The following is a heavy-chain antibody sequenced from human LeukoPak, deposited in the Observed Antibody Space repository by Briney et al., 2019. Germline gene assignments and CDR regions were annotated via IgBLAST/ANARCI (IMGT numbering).Heavy chain of an antibody. D-gene: IGHD3-22*01. V-gene: IGHV1-46*01. CDR3: ARGQYYYDSSGYPTPFDY. CDR2: INPSGGST. J-gene: IGHJ4*02. Sequence: ASVKVSCKTSGYTFTRFGVSSVRQGPGQGLEWMGIINPSGGSTSYAQKFQGRVTMTRDTSTSTVYMELSSLRSEDTAVYYCARGQYYYDSSGYPTPFDYWGQGTLVTVSS. CDR1: GYTFTRFG.